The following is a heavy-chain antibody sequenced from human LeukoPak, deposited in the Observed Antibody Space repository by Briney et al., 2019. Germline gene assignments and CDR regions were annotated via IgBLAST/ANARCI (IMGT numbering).Heavy chain of an antibody. CDR1: GFTFGDYA. CDR3: TAIAVAGE. D-gene: IGHD6-19*01. CDR2: IRSKAYGGTT. Sequence: GGSLRLSCTGSGFTFGDYAMTWVRQAPGKGLEWVGFIRSKAYGGTTDYAAPVKGRFTISRDDSKNTLYLQMNSLKTEDTAVYYCTAIAVAGEWGQGTLVTVSS. V-gene: IGHV3-49*04. J-gene: IGHJ4*02.